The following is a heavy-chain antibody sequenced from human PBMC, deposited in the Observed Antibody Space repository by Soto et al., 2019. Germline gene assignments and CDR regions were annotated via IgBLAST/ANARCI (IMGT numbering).Heavy chain of an antibody. V-gene: IGHV1-2*02. J-gene: IGHJ3*02. D-gene: IGHD3-22*01. CDR1: GYTFSGYY. Sequence: AAVKFSGNASGYTFSGYYIPWVRQAPGQGLEWMGCINPKSGGTKYAQKFQGRVTMSRDTSFNTAYMELSRLTSDDTAVYFCARESTGYSSLDIGGQLTRVNVSS. CDR2: INPKSGGT. CDR3: ARESTGYSSLDI.